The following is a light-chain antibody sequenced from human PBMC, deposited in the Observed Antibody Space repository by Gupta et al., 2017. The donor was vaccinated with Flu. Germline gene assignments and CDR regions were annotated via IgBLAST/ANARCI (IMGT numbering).Light chain of an antibody. V-gene: IGLV1-47*01. Sequence: QSVLTHPPSASGTPGQRATISCSGSSSNIGSNYVSWFQQFTGTAPKLLIYRNNQRPSGVPDRFSGAKSGTSASLAISGLRSEDEADDYCAAWDDSLSGWMFGGGTKLTVL. CDR2: RNN. J-gene: IGLJ3*02. CDR1: SSNIGSNY. CDR3: AAWDDSLSGWM.